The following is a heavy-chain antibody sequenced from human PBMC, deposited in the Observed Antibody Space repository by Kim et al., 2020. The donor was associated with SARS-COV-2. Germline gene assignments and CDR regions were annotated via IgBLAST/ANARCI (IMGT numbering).Heavy chain of an antibody. CDR3: ARRGYCGGDCYYWYFDL. V-gene: IGHV4-31*02. D-gene: IGHD2-21*02. J-gene: IGHJ2*01. Sequence: LKSRVTISVDTSKNQFSLKLSSVTAADTAVYYCARRGYCGGDCYYWYFDLWGRGTLVTVSS.